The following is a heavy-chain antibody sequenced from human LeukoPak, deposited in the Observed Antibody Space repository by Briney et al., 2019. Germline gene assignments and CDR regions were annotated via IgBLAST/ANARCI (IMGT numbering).Heavy chain of an antibody. Sequence: GSLRLSCAASGFTFSSYAMHWVRQAPGKGLEWVAVISYDGSNKYYADSVKGRFTISRDNSKNTLYLQMNSLRAEDTAVYYCARSRVVMAPLDYWGQGTLVTVSS. V-gene: IGHV3-30-3*01. D-gene: IGHD3-22*01. J-gene: IGHJ4*02. CDR3: ARSRVVMAPLDY. CDR2: ISYDGSNK. CDR1: GFTFSSYA.